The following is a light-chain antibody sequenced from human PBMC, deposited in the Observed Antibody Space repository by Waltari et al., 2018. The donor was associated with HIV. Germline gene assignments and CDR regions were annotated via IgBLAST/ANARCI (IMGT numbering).Light chain of an antibody. CDR1: SSAVGGYNY. Sequence: QSALTQPPSASGSPGQSVTISCTGTSSAVGGYNYVSWYQQHPGKAPKPRIYEVSKRPSGVPDRFSGSKSGNTASLTVSGLQAEDEADYYCSSSRVFGGGTKLTVL. V-gene: IGLV2-8*01. CDR3: SSSRV. J-gene: IGLJ3*02. CDR2: EVS.